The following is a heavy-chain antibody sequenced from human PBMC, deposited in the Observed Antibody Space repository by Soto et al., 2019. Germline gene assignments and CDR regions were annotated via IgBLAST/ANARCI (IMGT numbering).Heavy chain of an antibody. CDR2: LSGSGGST. J-gene: IGHJ4*02. V-gene: IGHV3-23*01. D-gene: IGHD6-13*01. CDR1: GFTFTSYA. CDR3: AKERGSRRVFDY. Sequence: EVQLLESGGGLVQPGGSLRLSCSASGFTFTSYAMSWVRQAPGKGLEWVSALSGSGGSTYYADSVKGRFTITRDNSKNTLYLQMNSLRAEDTAVYYCAKERGSRRVFDYWGQGTLVTVSS.